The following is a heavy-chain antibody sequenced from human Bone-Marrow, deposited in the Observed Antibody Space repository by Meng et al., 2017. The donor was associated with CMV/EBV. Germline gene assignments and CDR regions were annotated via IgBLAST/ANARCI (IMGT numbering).Heavy chain of an antibody. CDR2: IDSDGSST. J-gene: IGHJ3*02. CDR1: GFRFSGYW. V-gene: IGHV3-74*01. D-gene: IGHD1-26*01. CDR3: ARSNQLLYRGAFDI. Sequence: ASGFRFSGYWMYWVRQVPGKGPVWVSRIDSDGSSTNYAGSVKGRFTISRDNAKNTLSLQMSSLRAEDTAVYYCARSNQLLYRGAFDIWGQGTVVTVSS.